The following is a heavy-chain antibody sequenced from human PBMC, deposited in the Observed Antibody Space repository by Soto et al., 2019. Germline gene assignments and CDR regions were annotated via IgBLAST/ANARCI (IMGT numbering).Heavy chain of an antibody. D-gene: IGHD6-25*01. Sequence: SETLSITCTVSGGSLISYYWTWSRQSPGKGLEWIGYVYFSGNTNYNPSLKSRVTISIDTSKNQFSLRLASVTAADTAFYYCGSVRPSGYVLSWGQGTLVTVSS. CDR2: VYFSGNT. CDR1: GGSLISYY. J-gene: IGHJ5*02. V-gene: IGHV4-59*01. CDR3: GSVRPSGYVLS.